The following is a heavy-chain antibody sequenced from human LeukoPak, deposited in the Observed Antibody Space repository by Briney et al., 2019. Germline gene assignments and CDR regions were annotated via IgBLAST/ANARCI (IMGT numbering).Heavy chain of an antibody. Sequence: SVKVSCKASGGTFSSYAISWARQAPGQGLEWMGGIIPIFGTANYAQKFQGRVTITADESTSTAYMELSSLRSEDTAVYYCARENCSGGSCYFDTLAYFDYWGQGTLVTVSS. D-gene: IGHD2-15*01. J-gene: IGHJ4*02. CDR1: GGTFSSYA. V-gene: IGHV1-69*01. CDR2: IIPIFGTA. CDR3: ARENCSGGSCYFDTLAYFDY.